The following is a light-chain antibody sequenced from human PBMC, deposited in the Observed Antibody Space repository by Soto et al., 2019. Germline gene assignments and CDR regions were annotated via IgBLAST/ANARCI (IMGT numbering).Light chain of an antibody. CDR1: QSISDF. Sequence: EIVLTQSPGTLSLSPGERATLYCRASQSISDFIAWHQQKPGQAPRLLIYGASNRATGIPDRFSGSGSGTEFTLTISRLEPEDFAVYYCQQYDNSPLICTFGQGTKLEIK. CDR2: GAS. V-gene: IGKV3-20*01. J-gene: IGKJ2*02. CDR3: QQYDNSPLICT.